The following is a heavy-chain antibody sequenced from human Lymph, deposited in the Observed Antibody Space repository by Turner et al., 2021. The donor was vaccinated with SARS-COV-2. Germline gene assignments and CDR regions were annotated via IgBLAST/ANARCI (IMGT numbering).Heavy chain of an antibody. V-gene: IGHV3-21*01. D-gene: IGHD3-16*01. CDR1: GFTFSFSS. CDR2: ISSSSSYI. Sequence: EVRLVESGGGLVRPGGSLRLPRAASGFTFSFSSMNWVRQAPGKGLEWVSSISSSSSYIYYADSVKGRFTISRDNAKNSLCLQMNSLRAEDTAVYYCARDLAPYYYYGMDFWGQGTTVTVSS. J-gene: IGHJ6*02. CDR3: ARDLAPYYYYGMDF.